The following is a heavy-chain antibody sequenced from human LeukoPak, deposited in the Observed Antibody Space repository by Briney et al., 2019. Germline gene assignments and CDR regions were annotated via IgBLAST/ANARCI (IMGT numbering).Heavy chain of an antibody. J-gene: IGHJ4*02. CDR3: ARDPLNYYDSSKFDY. Sequence: PGGSLRLSCAASGFTVSSNEMSWVRQAPGKGLEWVSLISWDGGSTYYADSVKGRFTISRDNAKNSLYLQMNSLRAEDTAVYYCARDPLNYYDSSKFDYWGQGTLVTVSS. D-gene: IGHD3-22*01. CDR1: GFTVSSNE. CDR2: ISWDGGST. V-gene: IGHV3-20*04.